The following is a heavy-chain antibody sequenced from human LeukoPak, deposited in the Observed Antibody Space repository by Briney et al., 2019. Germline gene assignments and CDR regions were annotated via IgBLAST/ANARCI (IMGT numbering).Heavy chain of an antibody. CDR3: ARTTYYDFWSGYYLFDY. V-gene: IGHV4-30-4*08. J-gene: IGHJ4*02. Sequence: SETLSLTCTVSGGSISSGDYYWSWIRQPPGKGLEWIGYIYYSGSTYYNPSLKSRVTISVDTSKNQFSLKLSSVTAADTAVYYCARTTYYDFWSGYYLFDYWGQGTLVTVSS. D-gene: IGHD3-3*01. CDR2: IYYSGST. CDR1: GGSISSGDYY.